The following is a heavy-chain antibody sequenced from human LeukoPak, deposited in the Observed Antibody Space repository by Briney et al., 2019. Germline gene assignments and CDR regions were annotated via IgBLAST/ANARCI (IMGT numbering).Heavy chain of an antibody. CDR2: IYYSGST. D-gene: IGHD6-13*01. CDR3: ARSAAGTNYYYYYYMDV. J-gene: IGHJ6*03. V-gene: IGHV4-39*01. Sequence: SETLSLTCTVFGGSIRSSTYYWGWIRQPPGKGLEWIGSIYYSGSTYYNPSLKSRVAISVDTSKNQFSLKLSSVTAADTAVYYCARSAAGTNYYYYYYMDVWGKGTTVTVSS. CDR1: GGSIRSSTYY.